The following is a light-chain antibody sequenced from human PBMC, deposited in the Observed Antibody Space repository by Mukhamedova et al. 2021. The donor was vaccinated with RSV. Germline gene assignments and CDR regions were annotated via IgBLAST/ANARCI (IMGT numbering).Light chain of an antibody. V-gene: IGLV2-14*03. CDR1: SSDIGGYNF. Sequence: SSDIGGYNFVSWYQQHPGKAPKLMIYDVTNRPSGVSNRFSGSKSGNTASLTISGLQAEDEADYYCTSYTSSSTLIFGGGTKLTVL. J-gene: IGLJ2*01. CDR3: TSYTSSSTLI. CDR2: DVT.